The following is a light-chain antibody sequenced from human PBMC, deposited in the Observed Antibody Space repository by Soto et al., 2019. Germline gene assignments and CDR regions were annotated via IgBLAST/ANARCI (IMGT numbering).Light chain of an antibody. Sequence: SGLTQPPSGSGAPGQRVTISCTGSSSNSGAGHDVHWYQQLPGTAPKLLIYGNGNRPSGVPDRFSGSKSGTSASLDITGLQADDEADYYCQSYDSSLSGSEVFGTGTRSQS. CDR1: SSNSGAGHD. CDR3: QSYDSSLSGSEV. V-gene: IGLV1-40*01. CDR2: GNG. J-gene: IGLJ1*01.